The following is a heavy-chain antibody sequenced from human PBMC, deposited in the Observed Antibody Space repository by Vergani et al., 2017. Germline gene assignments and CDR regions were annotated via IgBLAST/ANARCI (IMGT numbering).Heavy chain of an antibody. CDR3: AKDIGITMVRGVITQRYYYYGMDV. CDR2: ISWNSGSI. J-gene: IGHJ6*02. Sequence: EVQLVESGGGLVQPGRSLRLSCAASGFTFDDYAMHWVRQAPGKGLEWVSGISWNSGSIGYADSVKGRFTISRDNAKNSLYLQMNSLRAEDTALYYCAKDIGITMVRGVITQRYYYYGMDVWGQGTTVTVSS. CDR1: GFTFDDYA. D-gene: IGHD3-10*01. V-gene: IGHV3-9*01.